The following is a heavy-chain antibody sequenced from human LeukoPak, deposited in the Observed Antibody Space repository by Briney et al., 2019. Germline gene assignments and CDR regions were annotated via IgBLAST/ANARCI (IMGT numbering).Heavy chain of an antibody. D-gene: IGHD2-2*02. CDR3: ARGARVVPASIGY. J-gene: IGHJ4*02. CDR1: GYTFTSYD. Sequence: ASVKVSCKASGYTFTSYDIYWVRQTTGQGLEWMGWMNPNSGDTGYAQKFQGRVTMTRDTSISTAYMELSRLRSDDTAIYYCARGARVVPASIGYWGQGTLVTVPS. V-gene: IGHV1-8*01. CDR2: MNPNSGDT.